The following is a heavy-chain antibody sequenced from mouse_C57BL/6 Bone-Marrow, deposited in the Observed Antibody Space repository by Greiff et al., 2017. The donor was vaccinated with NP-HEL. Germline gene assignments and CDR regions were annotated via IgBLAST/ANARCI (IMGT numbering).Heavy chain of an antibody. Sequence: QVQLQQSGAELVRPGTSVKMSCKASGYTFTNYWIGWAKQRPGHGLEWIGDIYPGGGYTNYNEKFKGKATLTADKSSSTAYMEFSSLTSEDSAIYYCARSGAGKGYFDYWGQGTTLTVSS. D-gene: IGHD3-3*01. V-gene: IGHV1-63*01. J-gene: IGHJ2*01. CDR3: ARSGAGKGYFDY. CDR1: GYTFTNYW. CDR2: IYPGGGYT.